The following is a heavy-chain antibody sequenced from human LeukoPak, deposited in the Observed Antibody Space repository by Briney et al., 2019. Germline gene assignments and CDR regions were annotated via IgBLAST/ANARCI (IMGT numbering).Heavy chain of an antibody. CDR2: IYSGGGT. V-gene: IGHV3-53*01. J-gene: IGHJ4*02. Sequence: GGSLRLSCAASGFTLDDYATNWVRRAPGKGLEWVSLIYSGGGTNYADSVKGRFTISRDSSKNTLYLQMNSLRVEDTAFYYCARAPSYDSTYFDFWGQGTLVTVSS. CDR1: GFTLDDYA. CDR3: ARAPSYDSTYFDF. D-gene: IGHD3-22*01.